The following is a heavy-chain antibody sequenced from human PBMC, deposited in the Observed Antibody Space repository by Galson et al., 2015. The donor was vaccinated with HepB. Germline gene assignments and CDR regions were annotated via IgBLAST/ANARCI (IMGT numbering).Heavy chain of an antibody. D-gene: IGHD6-19*01. V-gene: IGHV4-34*01. J-gene: IGHJ4*02. CDR2: INHSGST. CDR3: ARGVYSSGWYYFDY. Sequence: SETLSLTCTVYGGSFSGYYWSWIRQPPGKGLEWIGEINHSGSTNYNPSLKSRVTISVDTSKNQFSLKLSSVTAADTAVYYCARGVYSSGWYYFDYWGQGTLVTVSS. CDR1: GGSFSGYY.